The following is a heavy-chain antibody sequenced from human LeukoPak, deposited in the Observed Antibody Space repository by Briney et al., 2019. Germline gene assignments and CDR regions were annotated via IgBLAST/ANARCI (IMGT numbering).Heavy chain of an antibody. D-gene: IGHD3-16*01. CDR3: ARAPRGKTADAFDI. CDR2: IKQDGSEK. Sequence: GGSLRLSCAASGFTFSSYRMSWVRQAPGKGLEWVANIKQDGSEKYYVDSVKGRFTISRDNAKNSLYLQMNSLRAVDTAVYYCARAPRGKTADAFDIWGQATMVTVSS. J-gene: IGHJ3*02. CDR1: GFTFSSYR. V-gene: IGHV3-7*01.